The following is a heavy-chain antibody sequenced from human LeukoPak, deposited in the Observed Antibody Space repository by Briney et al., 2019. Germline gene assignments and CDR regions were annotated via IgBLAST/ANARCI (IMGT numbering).Heavy chain of an antibody. J-gene: IGHJ4*02. CDR1: GFTFSSYS. CDR2: ISTSSNTI. V-gene: IGHV3-48*02. CDR3: ARGRIAAAATDY. Sequence: GGSLRLSCAASGFTFSSYSMNWVRQAPRKGLEWISYISTSSNTIYYADSVKGRFTISRDNAKNSLYLQMNSLRDEDTALYYCARGRIAAAATDYWGQGALVTVSS. D-gene: IGHD6-13*01.